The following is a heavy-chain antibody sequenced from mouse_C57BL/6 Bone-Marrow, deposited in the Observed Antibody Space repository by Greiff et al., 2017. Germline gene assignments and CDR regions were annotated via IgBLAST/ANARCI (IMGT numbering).Heavy chain of an antibody. CDR2: INPNNGGT. CDR1: GYTFTDYN. J-gene: IGHJ4*01. D-gene: IGHD1-1*01. Sequence: EVQLQQSGPELVKPGASVKIPCKASGYTFTDYNMDWVKQSHGKSLEWIGDINPNNGGTIYNQKFKGKATLTVDKSSSTAYMELRSLPSEDTAVYYCAREGSHYYGSSNYYAMDYWGQGTSVTVSS. V-gene: IGHV1-18*01. CDR3: AREGSHYYGSSNYYAMDY.